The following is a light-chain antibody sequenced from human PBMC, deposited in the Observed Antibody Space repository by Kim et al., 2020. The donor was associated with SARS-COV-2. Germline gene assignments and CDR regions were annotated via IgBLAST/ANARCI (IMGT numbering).Light chain of an antibody. CDR2: DAS. CDR3: QHYDNSPSFT. J-gene: IGKJ3*01. Sequence: AVLGDRITITCQASQDITRNLNWYQQRPGKAPKLLIYDASNLNTGVPSRFSGSGSGTEFVFSISRLQPEDVATYYCQHYDNSPSFTFGPGTKLEI. V-gene: IGKV1-33*01. CDR1: QDITRN.